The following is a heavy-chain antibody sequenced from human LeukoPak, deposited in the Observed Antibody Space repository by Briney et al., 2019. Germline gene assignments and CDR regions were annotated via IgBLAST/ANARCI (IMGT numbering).Heavy chain of an antibody. CDR3: ARDPFYYYDSSGYSR. V-gene: IGHV1-2*02. CDR1: GYTFTGYY. D-gene: IGHD3-22*01. Sequence: ASVKVSCKASGYTFTGYYMHWVRQAPGQGLEWMGWINPNSGGTNYAQKFQGRVTMTRDTSISTAYMELSRLRSDDTAVYYCARDPFYYYDSSGYSRWGQGTLVTVSS. J-gene: IGHJ4*02. CDR2: INPNSGGT.